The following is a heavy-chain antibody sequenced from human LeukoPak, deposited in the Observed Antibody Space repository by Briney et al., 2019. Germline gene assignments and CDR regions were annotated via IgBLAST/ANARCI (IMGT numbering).Heavy chain of an antibody. CDR2: IKQDGSEK. J-gene: IGHJ4*02. D-gene: IGHD6-13*01. V-gene: IGHV3-7*03. CDR1: GFTFSSYW. CDR3: ARVIAAAGTLFDY. Sequence: GGSLRPSCAASGFTFSSYWMSWVRQAPGKGLEWVANIKQDGSEKYYVDSVKGRFTISRDNAKNSLSLQMNSLRAEDTAVYYCARVIAAAGTLFDYWGQGTLVTVSS.